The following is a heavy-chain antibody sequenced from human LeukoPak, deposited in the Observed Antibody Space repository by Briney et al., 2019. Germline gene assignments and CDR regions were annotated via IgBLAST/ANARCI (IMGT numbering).Heavy chain of an antibody. CDR3: ARHRGQWLVRYFDY. CDR2: INHSGST. V-gene: IGHV4-34*01. J-gene: IGHJ4*02. Sequence: PSETLSLTCAVYGGSFSGYYWSWIRQPPGKGLEWIGEINHSGSTNYNPSLKSRVTISVDTSKNQFSLKLSSVTAADTAVYYCARHRGQWLVRYFDYWGQGTLVTVSS. D-gene: IGHD6-19*01. CDR1: GGSFSGYY.